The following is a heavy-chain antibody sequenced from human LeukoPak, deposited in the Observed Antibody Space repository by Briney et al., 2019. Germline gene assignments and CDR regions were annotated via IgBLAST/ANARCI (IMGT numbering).Heavy chain of an antibody. CDR1: GFTFSSYG. CDR2: IWYDGSNK. CDR3: AREGYSYYDFWSGYYRGEYFDY. D-gene: IGHD3-3*01. Sequence: GRSLRLSCAASGFTFSSYGMHWVRQAPGKGLEWVAVIWYDGSNKYYADSAKGRFTISRDNSKNTLYLQMNSLRAEDTAVYYCAREGYSYYDFWSGYYRGEYFDYWGQGTLVTVSS. V-gene: IGHV3-33*01. J-gene: IGHJ4*02.